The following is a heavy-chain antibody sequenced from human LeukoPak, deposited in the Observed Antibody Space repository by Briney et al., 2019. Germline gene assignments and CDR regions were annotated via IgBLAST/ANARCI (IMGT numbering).Heavy chain of an antibody. D-gene: IGHD3-3*01. V-gene: IGHV3-7*05. CDR2: IHEDGGDK. CDR3: ARTLRLKTPRAFDI. Sequence: GGSLRLSCVVSGFTFSSYWMNWVRQAPGKGLEWVANIHEDGGDKYYVDSVKGRFTISRDDAKDSLYLQMNSLRAEDTAIYYCARTLRLKTPRAFDIWGQGTIVTVSS. CDR1: GFTFSSYW. J-gene: IGHJ3*02.